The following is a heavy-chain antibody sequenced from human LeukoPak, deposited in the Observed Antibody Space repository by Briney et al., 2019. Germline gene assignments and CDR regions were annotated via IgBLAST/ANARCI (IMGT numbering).Heavy chain of an antibody. Sequence: PSGTLSLTCAVSGGSISSTEWYTWVRQPPGQGLEWIGEIHHSGGTNYNVSLKSRVTISLDKSKNQFSLDLTSMTAADTAVYYRATRWVLTGEPYWGQGTLVTVSS. CDR1: GGSISSTEW. CDR3: ATRWVLTGEPY. D-gene: IGHD7-27*01. CDR2: IHHSGGT. V-gene: IGHV4-4*02. J-gene: IGHJ4*02.